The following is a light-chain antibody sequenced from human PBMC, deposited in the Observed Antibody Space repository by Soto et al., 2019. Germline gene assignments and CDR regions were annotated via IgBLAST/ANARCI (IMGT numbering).Light chain of an antibody. Sequence: ELVLSQSPSTLTLYPGERATLSFRASQSVSSYLAWYQQKPGQAPRLLIYDASNSATGVPARFSGGRSGLDYTLTTSSLEPEDFTVYYCQQRSNWLRTFGQGTKVDIK. V-gene: IGKV3-11*01. CDR2: DAS. CDR1: QSVSSY. CDR3: QQRSNWLRT. J-gene: IGKJ1*01.